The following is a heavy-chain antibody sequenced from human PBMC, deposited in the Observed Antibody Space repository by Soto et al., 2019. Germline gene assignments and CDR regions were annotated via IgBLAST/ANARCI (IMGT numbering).Heavy chain of an antibody. D-gene: IGHD3-10*01. V-gene: IGHV4-59*12. Sequence: SETLSLTCTVSGGSISSYYWSWIRQSPGKGLKWIGYMYYSESPNYNPSLRSRVTISVDTSKNQFSLNLNSVTAADTAVYYCAISPPTSYGRRTPQVLMAVWGQGPTVTVS. CDR2: MYYSESP. CDR3: AISPPTSYGRRTPQVLMAV. CDR1: GGSISSYY. J-gene: IGHJ6*02.